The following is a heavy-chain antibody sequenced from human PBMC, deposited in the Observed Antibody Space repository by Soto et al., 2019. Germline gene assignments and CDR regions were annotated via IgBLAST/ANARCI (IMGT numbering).Heavy chain of an antibody. D-gene: IGHD2-8*02. CDR1: GGSFSGYY. V-gene: IGHV4-34*01. CDR2: INHSGST. Sequence: PSETLSLTCAVYGGSFSGYYWTWIRQPPGTGLEWIGEINHSGSTNYNPSLKGRVTISVDTSKNQFSLKLTSVTAADTAVYYCARDKITGLFDYWGQGTRVTVSS. CDR3: ARDKITGLFDY. J-gene: IGHJ4*02.